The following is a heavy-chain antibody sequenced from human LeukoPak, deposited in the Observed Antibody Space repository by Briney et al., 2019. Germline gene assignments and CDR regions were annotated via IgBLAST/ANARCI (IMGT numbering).Heavy chain of an antibody. J-gene: IGHJ3*02. CDR2: ISYDGSNK. Sequence: GRSLRLSCAASGFTFSSYAMHWVRQAPGKGLEWVAVISYDGSNKYYADSVKGRFTISRDNSKNTLYLQMNSLRAEDTAVYYCAREASGVDTIFGVEGAFDIWGQGTMVTVSS. D-gene: IGHD3-3*01. CDR3: AREASGVDTIFGVEGAFDI. CDR1: GFTFSSYA. V-gene: IGHV3-30-3*01.